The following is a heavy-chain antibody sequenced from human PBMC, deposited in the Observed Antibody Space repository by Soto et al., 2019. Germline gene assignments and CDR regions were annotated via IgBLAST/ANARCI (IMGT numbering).Heavy chain of an antibody. CDR2: IGRKAMHYAT. CDR3: VRQWLVFSPLAH. V-gene: IGHV3-73*02. D-gene: IGHD6-19*01. Sequence: EVHLVQSGGGLVQPGGSLKLSCAASGFIFSGSAMHWVRQASGKGLEWVGRIGRKAMHYATEYGASVEGRFTISRDDSKNTTFLLMNSLKSEDTAVYFCVRQWLVFSPLAHWGLGTLVTVSS. J-gene: IGHJ4*02. CDR1: GFIFSGSA.